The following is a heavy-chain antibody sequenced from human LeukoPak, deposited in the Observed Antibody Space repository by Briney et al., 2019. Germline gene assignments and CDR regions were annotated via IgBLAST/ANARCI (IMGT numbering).Heavy chain of an antibody. CDR3: AKSFSSWYRSHVDS. J-gene: IGHJ4*02. Sequence: PGGSLRLSCAASGFTFSGYAMSWVRQAPGKGLEWVSAISGSGGSTYHADSVKGRFTISRDNSKNTLYLQMNSLRAEDTAVYYCAKSFSSWYRSHVDSWGQGPLVTVSS. CDR1: GFTFSGYA. D-gene: IGHD6-13*01. CDR2: ISGSGGST. V-gene: IGHV3-23*01.